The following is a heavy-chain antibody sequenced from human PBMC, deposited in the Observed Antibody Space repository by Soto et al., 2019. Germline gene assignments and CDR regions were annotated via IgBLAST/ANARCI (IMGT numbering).Heavy chain of an antibody. Sequence: SETLSLTCAVSGGSISSGGYSWSWIRQPPGKGLEWIGYIYHSGSTYYNPSLKSRVTISVDRSKNQFSLKLSSVTAADTAVYYCARDRLSQGLDPWGQGXLVTVYS. CDR2: IYHSGST. J-gene: IGHJ5*02. CDR1: GGSISSGGYS. V-gene: IGHV4-30-2*01. CDR3: ARDRLSQGLDP.